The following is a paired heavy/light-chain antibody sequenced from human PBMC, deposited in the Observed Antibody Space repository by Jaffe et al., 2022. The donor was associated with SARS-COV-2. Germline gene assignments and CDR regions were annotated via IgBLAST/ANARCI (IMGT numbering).Light chain of an antibody. CDR3: QAWDSSTQV. CDR2: QDS. J-gene: IGLJ2*01. CDR1: KLGDKY. V-gene: IGLV3-1*01. Sequence: SYELTQPPSVSVSPGQTASITCSGDKLGDKYACWYQQKPGQSPVLVIYQDSKRPSGIPERFSGSNSGNTATLTISGTQAMDEADYYCQAWDSSTQVFGGGTKLTVL.
Heavy chain of an antibody. J-gene: IGHJ4*02. CDR3: ATKSGGHNWNDATVDY. CDR2: ISYDGSNK. V-gene: IGHV3-30-3*01. CDR1: GFTFSSYA. D-gene: IGHD1-20*01. Sequence: QVQLVESGGGVVQPGRSLRLSCAASGFTFSSYAMHWVRQAPGKGLEWVAVISYDGSNKYYADSVKGRFTISRDNSKNTLYLQMNSLRAEDTAVYYCATKSGGHNWNDATVDYWGQGTLVTVSS.